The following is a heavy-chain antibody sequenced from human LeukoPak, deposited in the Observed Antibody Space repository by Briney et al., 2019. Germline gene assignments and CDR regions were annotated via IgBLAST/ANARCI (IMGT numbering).Heavy chain of an antibody. CDR1: GFTFSSYW. D-gene: IGHD6-13*01. Sequence: PGESLSLSCAASGFTFSSYWMHWVRQAPGKGLVWVSRINSDGSSTSYADSVKGRFTISRDNAKNTLYLQMNSLRAEDTAVYYCASSIAAAGDYWGQGTLVTVSS. CDR3: ASSIAAAGDY. J-gene: IGHJ4*02. V-gene: IGHV3-74*01. CDR2: INSDGSST.